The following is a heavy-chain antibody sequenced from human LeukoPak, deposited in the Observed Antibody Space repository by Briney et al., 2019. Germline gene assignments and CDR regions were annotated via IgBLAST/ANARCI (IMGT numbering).Heavy chain of an antibody. CDR1: GFTFSSYG. D-gene: IGHD3-22*01. V-gene: IGHV3-30*18. CDR2: ISYDGSNK. CDR3: AKDARPGRSSGYSAFDY. Sequence: GGSLRLSCAASGFTFSSYGMHWVRQAPGKGLEWVAVISYDGSNKYYADSVKGRFTISRDNSKNTLYLQMNSLRAEDTAVYYCAKDARPGRSSGYSAFDYWGQGTLVTVSS. J-gene: IGHJ4*02.